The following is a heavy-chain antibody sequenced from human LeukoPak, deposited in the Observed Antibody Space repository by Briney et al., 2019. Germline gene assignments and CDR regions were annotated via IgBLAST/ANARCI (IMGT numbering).Heavy chain of an antibody. Sequence: PGGSLRLSCAASGFTSSSYEMNWVRQAQGEGLEWVSYTSSSGSPIFYGDSVKGRFTISRHNAKHSLYLQMNSLRAEDTAVYYCARDLGAAAVRRGKIGGCFDYWGQGTLVTVSS. CDR3: ARDLGAAAVRRGKIGGCFDY. CDR1: GFTSSSYE. J-gene: IGHJ4*02. V-gene: IGHV3-48*03. D-gene: IGHD6-13*01. CDR2: TSSSGSPI.